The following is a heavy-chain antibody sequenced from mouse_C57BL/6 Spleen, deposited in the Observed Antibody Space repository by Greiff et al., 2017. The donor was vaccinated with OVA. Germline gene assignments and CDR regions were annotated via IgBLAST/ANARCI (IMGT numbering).Heavy chain of an antibody. CDR1: GYAFSSSW. J-gene: IGHJ4*01. CDR3: GRGAGAGAMDY. Sequence: VQLKESGPELVKPGASVKISCKASGYAFSSSWMNWVKQRPGKGLEWIGRIYPGDGDTNYNGKFKGKATLTADKSSSTAYMQLSSLTSEDPGVYVRGRGAGAGAMDYWGQGTSVTVSS. V-gene: IGHV1-82*01. CDR2: IYPGDGDT.